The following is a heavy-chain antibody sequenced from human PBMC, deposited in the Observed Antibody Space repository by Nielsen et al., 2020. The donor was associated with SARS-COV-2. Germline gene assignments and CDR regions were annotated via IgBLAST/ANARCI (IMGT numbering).Heavy chain of an antibody. CDR2: IYYSGST. Sequence: SETLSLTCTVSGGSIGSSSYYWGWIRQPPGKGLEWIGSIYYSGSTYYNPSLKSRVTISVDTSKNQFSLKLSSVTAADTAVYYCARQSAILGGMDVWGQGTTVTVSS. CDR1: GGSIGSSSYY. J-gene: IGHJ6*02. D-gene: IGHD7-27*01. CDR3: ARQSAILGGMDV. V-gene: IGHV4-39*01.